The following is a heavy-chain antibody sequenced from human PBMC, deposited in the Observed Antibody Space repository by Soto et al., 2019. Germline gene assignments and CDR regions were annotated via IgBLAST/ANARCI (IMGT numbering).Heavy chain of an antibody. CDR3: ARVRCFNGLCHTADYGMDV. J-gene: IGHJ6*02. CDR2: IIPISGTT. V-gene: IGHV1-69*13. D-gene: IGHD2-8*01. CDR1: GDVFRRSG. Sequence: SVKVSCKASGDVFRRSGINGVREAPGQGLEWMGGIIPISGTTNYAQKFQGRVAITADESTDTVYMELSRLRSEDTAVYFCARVRCFNGLCHTADYGMDVWGQGTTVTVSS.